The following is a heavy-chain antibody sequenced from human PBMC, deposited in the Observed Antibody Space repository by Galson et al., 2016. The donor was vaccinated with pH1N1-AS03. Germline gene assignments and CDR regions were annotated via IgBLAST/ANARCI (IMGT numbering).Heavy chain of an antibody. D-gene: IGHD3-16*01. V-gene: IGHV2-5*02. Sequence: PALVKPTQTLTLTCTFSGFSLRTPGVGVGWIRQPPGKALEWLALIYWDDDWRYSPSLKSRLTITKDTSKNQVVLTMTNMDPVDTATYYFAHRPGGDYYFDYWGQGTLVTVSS. CDR3: AHRPGGDYYFDY. CDR1: GFSLRTPGVG. CDR2: IYWDDDW. J-gene: IGHJ4*02.